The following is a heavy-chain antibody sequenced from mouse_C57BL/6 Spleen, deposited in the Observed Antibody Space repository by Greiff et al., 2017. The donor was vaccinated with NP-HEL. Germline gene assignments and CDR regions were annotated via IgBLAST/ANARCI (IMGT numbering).Heavy chain of an antibody. V-gene: IGHV14-3*01. CDR2: IDPANGNT. CDR3: ASPYDGQYYYAMDY. Sequence: EVQVVESVAELVRPGASVKLSCTASGFNIKNTYMHWVKQRPEQGLEWIGRIDPANGNTKYAPKFQGKATITADTSSNTAYLQISSLTSDDTAIYYCASPYDGQYYYAMDYWGQGTSVTVSS. CDR1: GFNIKNTY. J-gene: IGHJ4*01. D-gene: IGHD2-3*01.